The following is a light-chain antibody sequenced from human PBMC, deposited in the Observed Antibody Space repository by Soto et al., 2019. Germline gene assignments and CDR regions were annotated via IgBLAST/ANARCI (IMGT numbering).Light chain of an antibody. CDR2: DAS. CDR1: QNINTW. J-gene: IGKJ1*01. Sequence: DIRMTQSPSTLSASVGDTVTVTCRASQNINTWLAWYQQKPGKAPKFLIYDASSLDRGVPSRFSGDGSGTEFTLTINSLQSEDFAVYYCQEYDNWPPEGTFGQGTKVEV. CDR3: QEYDNWPPEGT. V-gene: IGKV1-5*01.